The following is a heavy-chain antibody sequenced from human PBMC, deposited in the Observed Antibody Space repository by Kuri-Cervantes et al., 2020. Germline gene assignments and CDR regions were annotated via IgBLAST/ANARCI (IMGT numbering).Heavy chain of an antibody. D-gene: IGHD6-13*01. V-gene: IGHV4-4*02. J-gene: IGHJ4*02. CDR2: IYHSGST. CDR3: ARSSSSWYYFDY. Sequence: SETLSLTCAVSGGSISSSNWWSWVRQPPGKGLEWIGEIYHSGSTYYNPSLKSRVTISVDTSKNQFSLKLSSVTAADTAVYYCARSSSSWYYFDYWGQGTLVTDSS. CDR1: GGSISSSNW.